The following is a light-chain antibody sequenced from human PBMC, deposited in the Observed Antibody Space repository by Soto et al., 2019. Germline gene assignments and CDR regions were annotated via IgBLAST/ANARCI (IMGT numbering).Light chain of an antibody. CDR1: QSVSSSY. V-gene: IGKV3-20*01. CDR3: QQYGSSPPWA. J-gene: IGKJ1*01. Sequence: EIVLTQFPATLSLSPGERATLSCRASQSVSSSYLAWYQQKPGQAPRLLIYGASSRATGIPDRFSGSGSGTDFTLTISRLEPEDFAVYYCQQYGSSPPWAFGQGTKVDIK. CDR2: GAS.